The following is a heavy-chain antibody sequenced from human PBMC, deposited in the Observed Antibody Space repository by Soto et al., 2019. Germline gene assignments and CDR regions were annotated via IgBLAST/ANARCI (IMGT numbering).Heavy chain of an antibody. J-gene: IGHJ3*02. D-gene: IGHD5-12*01. Sequence: QVQLVQSGAEVKKPGASVKVSCKASGYTFTSYYMHWVRQAPGQGLEWMGIINPSGGSTSYAQKFQGRVTTTRDTSTSTVYMELSSLRSEDTAVYYCARDGGGYSGYDFYSFDIWGQGTMVTVSS. CDR2: INPSGGST. CDR1: GYTFTSYY. V-gene: IGHV1-46*01. CDR3: ARDGGGYSGYDFYSFDI.